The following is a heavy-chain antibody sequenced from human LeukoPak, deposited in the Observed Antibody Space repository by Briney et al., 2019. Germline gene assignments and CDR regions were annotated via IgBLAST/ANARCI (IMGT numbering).Heavy chain of an antibody. D-gene: IGHD3-22*01. J-gene: IGHJ3*02. CDR2: IKSKTDGGTT. CDR3: TTAFQYYYDSSDI. V-gene: IGHV3-15*01. CDR1: GFTFSNAW. Sequence: GGSLRLSCAASGFTFSNAWMSWVRQAPGKGLEWVGRIKSKTDGGTTDYAAPVKGRFTISRDDSKNTLYLQMNSLKTEDTAVYYCTTAFQYYYDSSDIWGQGTMVTVSS.